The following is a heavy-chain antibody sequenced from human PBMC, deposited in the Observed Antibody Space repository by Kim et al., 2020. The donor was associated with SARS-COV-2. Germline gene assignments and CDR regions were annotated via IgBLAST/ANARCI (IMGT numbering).Heavy chain of an antibody. D-gene: IGHD2-2*01. CDR3: AKDLLRGVVVPAALFDY. V-gene: IGHV3-23*01. J-gene: IGHJ4*02. Sequence: VKGRFTISRDNSKNTLYLQMNSLRAEDTAVYYCAKDLLRGVVVPAALFDYWGQGTLVTVSS.